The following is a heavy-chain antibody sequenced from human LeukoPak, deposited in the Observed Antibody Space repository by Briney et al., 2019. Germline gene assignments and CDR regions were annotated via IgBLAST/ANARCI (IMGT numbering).Heavy chain of an antibody. CDR1: GGTFSSYA. D-gene: IGHD5-12*01. J-gene: IGHJ6*03. V-gene: IGHV1-18*01. CDR3: ARGRRDIVATIAQIVYYYYYYMDV. CDR2: ISAYNGNT. Sequence: GASVKVSCKASGGTFSSYAISWVRQAPGQGLEWMGWISAYNGNTNYAQKLQGRVTMTTDTSTSTAYMELRSLRSDDTAVYYCARGRRDIVATIAQIVYYYYYYMDVWGKGTTVTVSS.